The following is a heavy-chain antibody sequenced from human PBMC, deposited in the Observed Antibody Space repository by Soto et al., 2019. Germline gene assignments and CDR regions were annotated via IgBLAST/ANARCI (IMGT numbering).Heavy chain of an antibody. Sequence: GGSLRLSCAASGFIFSHYWMSWVRQAPGKGLEWVANIKQDGSEKYYADSVRGRFTISRDNAKNSLSLQMNSLRPEDTVVYYCARTRAARGYSGYAYDYWGQGTLVTVSS. CDR2: IKQDGSEK. J-gene: IGHJ4*02. CDR1: GFIFSHYW. D-gene: IGHD5-12*01. CDR3: ARTRAARGYSGYAYDY. V-gene: IGHV3-7*01.